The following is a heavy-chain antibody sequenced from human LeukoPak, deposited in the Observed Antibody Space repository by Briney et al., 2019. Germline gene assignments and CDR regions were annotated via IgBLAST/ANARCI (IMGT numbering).Heavy chain of an antibody. CDR2: INHSGST. V-gene: IGHV4-34*01. CDR1: GGSFSVYY. Sequence: SETLSLTCAVSGGSFSVYYWSWIRQPPGKGLEWIGEINHSGSTNYNPSLKSRVTISVDTPKNQFSLKLSSVTAADTAVYYCARSGVGAIRFDYWGQGTLVTVSS. D-gene: IGHD1-26*01. J-gene: IGHJ4*02. CDR3: ARSGVGAIRFDY.